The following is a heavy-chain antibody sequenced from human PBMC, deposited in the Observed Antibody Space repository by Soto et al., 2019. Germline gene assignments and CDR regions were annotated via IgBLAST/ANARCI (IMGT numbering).Heavy chain of an antibody. CDR1: GFIFADST. D-gene: IGHD3-16*01. Sequence: EMQLVESGGALVQPGGSLQLSCAAPGFIFADSTIHWVRQASGKGLEWVGRIRSKAHNYAIEYAESVKGRFDIPRDNSRNTAYLQMNSLKTEDTAVYYCTRHDPVGWGDVWGQGTTVTVSS. J-gene: IGHJ6*02. V-gene: IGHV3-73*02. CDR2: IRSKAHNYAI. CDR3: TRHDPVGWGDV.